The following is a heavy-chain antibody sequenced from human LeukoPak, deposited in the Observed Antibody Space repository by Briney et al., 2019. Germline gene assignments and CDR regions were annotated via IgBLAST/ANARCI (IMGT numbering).Heavy chain of an antibody. V-gene: IGHV4-4*07. D-gene: IGHD6-19*01. CDR1: GGSISGYY. J-gene: IGHJ4*02. Sequence: SETLSLTCTVSGGSISGYYWSWIRQPPGKGLEWIGRIYTSGSTKYNPSLKSRVTMSVDTSKNQFSLKLTSVTAADTAVYYCARVGSSVWFFDYWGQGTLVTVSS. CDR2: IYTSGST. CDR3: ARVGSSVWFFDY.